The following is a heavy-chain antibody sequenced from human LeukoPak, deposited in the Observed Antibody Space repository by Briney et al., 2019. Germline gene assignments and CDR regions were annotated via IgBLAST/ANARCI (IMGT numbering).Heavy chain of an antibody. CDR3: ARDDRHDAFDS. CDR1: GGSISSYY. Sequence: SETLSLTCTVSGGSISSYYWSWIRQPPGKGLEWIGYIYYSGSTNYNPSLKSRVTISVDTSKNQFSLKLSSVTAADTAVYYCARDDRHDAFDSWGQGTMVTVSS. J-gene: IGHJ3*02. CDR2: IYYSGST. V-gene: IGHV4-59*01.